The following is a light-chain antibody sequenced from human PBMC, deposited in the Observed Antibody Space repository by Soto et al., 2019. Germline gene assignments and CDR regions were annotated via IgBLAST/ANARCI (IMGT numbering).Light chain of an antibody. J-gene: IGKJ2*01. CDR1: QSISSW. CDR3: HKYNSSQST. CDR2: KAS. V-gene: IGKV1-5*03. Sequence: DIQMTQSPSTLSASVGDRVTITCRASQSISSWLAWYQQKPGKAPKLLIYKASSLESGVPSRFSGIGSVKEFTLTISSLHPDDLATYYRHKYNSSQSTFGKGTKLKIK.